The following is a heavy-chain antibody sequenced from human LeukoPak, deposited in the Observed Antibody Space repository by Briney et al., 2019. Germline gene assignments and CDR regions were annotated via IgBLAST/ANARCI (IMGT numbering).Heavy chain of an antibody. CDR2: IYNDGSRT. Sequence: GGSLRLSCAASGFTVTSNYMSWVRQAPGKGLEWVSLIYNDGSRTYYADSVRGRFTITRDTSEGTVYLQMDSLRPEDTAVYYCATDGYHYFDYWGQGTLVTVSS. CDR3: ATDGYHYFDY. V-gene: IGHV3-53*01. CDR1: GFTVTSNY. D-gene: IGHD5-12*01. J-gene: IGHJ4*02.